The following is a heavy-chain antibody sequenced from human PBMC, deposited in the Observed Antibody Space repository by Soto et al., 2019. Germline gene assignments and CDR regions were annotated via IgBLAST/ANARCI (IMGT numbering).Heavy chain of an antibody. D-gene: IGHD5-12*01. CDR1: GFTFANAW. CDR3: LTERGAGSYNGYAREDH. V-gene: IGHV3-15*01. Sequence: EVQLVQSGGGLVKPGVSLTLSCAGSGFTFANAWMSWVRQAPGKGLEWVGRMKSITDAGTTDLAAPVKGRFSISRDESKNTWYLRMTNVKVEDTALYYCLTERGAGSYNGYAREDHWGQGTLVTVSS. CDR2: MKSITDAGTT. J-gene: IGHJ4*02.